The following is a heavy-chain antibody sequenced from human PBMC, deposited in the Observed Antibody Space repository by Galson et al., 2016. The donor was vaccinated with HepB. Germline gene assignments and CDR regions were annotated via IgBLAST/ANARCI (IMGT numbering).Heavy chain of an antibody. CDR1: GFTFSRYW. Sequence: SLRLSCAVSGFTFSRYWMHWVRQAPGKGLVWVAHINNDGRTTTYADSVEGRFTISRDNAKNTVYLQMNSLRAEDTAVYYCARDPAAGYCGGANCYPWGQGTLVTVSS. V-gene: IGHV3-74*03. D-gene: IGHD2-15*01. J-gene: IGHJ5*02. CDR3: ARDPAAGYCGGANCYP. CDR2: INNDGRTT.